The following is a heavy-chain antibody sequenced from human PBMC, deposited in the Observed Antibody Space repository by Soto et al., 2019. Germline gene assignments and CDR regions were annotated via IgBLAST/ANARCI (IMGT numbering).Heavy chain of an antibody. CDR2: IYDSGST. CDR1: GGSISSYY. V-gene: IGHV4-59*08. Sequence: SETLSLTCTVSGGSISSYYWSWIRQPPGKGLEWIGIIYDSGSTNSNPSLKSRVTISVDTSKNQFSLKLSSVTAADTAVYYCARHKARDDWLDPWGQGTLVTVSS. CDR3: ARHKARDDWLDP. D-gene: IGHD2-21*02. J-gene: IGHJ5*02.